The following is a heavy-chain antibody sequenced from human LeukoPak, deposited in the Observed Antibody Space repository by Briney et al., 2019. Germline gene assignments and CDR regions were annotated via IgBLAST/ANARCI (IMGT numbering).Heavy chain of an antibody. Sequence: GGSLRLSCTASGFTFGDYVMSWFRQAPGKGLEWVGFIRSKAYGGTTEYAASVKGRFTISRDDSKSIAYLQMNSLKTEDTAVYYCTRVGYYDSSGYAFDIWGQGTMVTVSS. CDR3: TRVGYYDSSGYAFDI. CDR1: GFTFGDYV. J-gene: IGHJ3*02. CDR2: IRSKAYGGTT. D-gene: IGHD3-22*01. V-gene: IGHV3-49*03.